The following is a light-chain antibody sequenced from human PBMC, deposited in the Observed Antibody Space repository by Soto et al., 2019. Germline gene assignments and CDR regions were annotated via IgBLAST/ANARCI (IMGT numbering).Light chain of an antibody. V-gene: IGKV1-5*01. CDR2: DAS. CDR1: QSISNW. Sequence: DIQMTQSPSTLSASVGDRVTITCRASQSISNWLAWYQQKPGKAPKLLIYDASSLESGVPSRFSGSGSGTELNLPISGLQPDDIATYYCQQFNSYPLTFGGGTKVEIK. CDR3: QQFNSYPLT. J-gene: IGKJ4*01.